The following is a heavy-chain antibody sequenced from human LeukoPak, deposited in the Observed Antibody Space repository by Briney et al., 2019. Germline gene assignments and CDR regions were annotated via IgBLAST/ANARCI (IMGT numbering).Heavy chain of an antibody. J-gene: IGHJ5*02. Sequence: ASVKVSCKASGYTFTSYGISWVRQAPGQGLEWMGWISAYNGNTNYAQKLQGRVTMTTDTSTSTAYMELRSLRSDDTAVYYCARDRPCYDFWSGYSDYNWFDPWGQGTLVTVSS. CDR1: GYTFTSYG. V-gene: IGHV1-18*01. D-gene: IGHD3-3*01. CDR2: ISAYNGNT. CDR3: ARDRPCYDFWSGYSDYNWFDP.